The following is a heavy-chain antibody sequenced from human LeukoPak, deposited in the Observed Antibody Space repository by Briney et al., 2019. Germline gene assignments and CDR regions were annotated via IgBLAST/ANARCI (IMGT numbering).Heavy chain of an antibody. CDR3: ASLLNGGVAHWFDP. CDR2: IYYSGNT. CDR1: GGSFSNTNYY. D-gene: IGHD7-27*01. Sequence: PSETLSLTCTVSGGSFSNTNYYWGWIRQPPGRGLEWIGNIYYSGNTYYNSSPKSRVTISVDTSKNQFSLKLSSVTAADTAVYYCASLLNGGVAHWFDPWGQGTLVTVSS. J-gene: IGHJ5*02. V-gene: IGHV4-39*01.